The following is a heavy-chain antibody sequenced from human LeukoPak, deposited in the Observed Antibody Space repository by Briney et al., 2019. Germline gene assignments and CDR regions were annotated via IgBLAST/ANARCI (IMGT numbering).Heavy chain of an antibody. D-gene: IGHD2-15*01. CDR1: GYTFTGYY. Sequence: ASVKVSCKASGYTFTGYYMHWVRQAPGQGLEWMGWINPNSGGTNYAQKFQGRVTMTRDTSISTAYMELGRLRSDDTAVYYCARSQSCSGGSCYLDYWGQGTLVTVSS. V-gene: IGHV1-2*02. J-gene: IGHJ4*02. CDR3: ARSQSCSGGSCYLDY. CDR2: INPNSGGT.